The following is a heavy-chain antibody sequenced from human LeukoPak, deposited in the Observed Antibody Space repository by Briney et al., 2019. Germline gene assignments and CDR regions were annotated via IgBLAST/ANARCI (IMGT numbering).Heavy chain of an antibody. V-gene: IGHV2-70*11. CDR3: ARGYGSGSYYYPFDY. CDR2: IDWDDDK. D-gene: IGHD3-10*01. Sequence: SGPTLVNPTQTLTLTCTFSGFSLSTSGMCVSWIRQPPGKALEWLARIDWDDDKYYGTSLKTRLTISKDTSKNQVVLTMTNMDPVDTATYYCARGYGSGSYYYPFDYWGQGTLVTVSS. J-gene: IGHJ4*02. CDR1: GFSLSTSGMC.